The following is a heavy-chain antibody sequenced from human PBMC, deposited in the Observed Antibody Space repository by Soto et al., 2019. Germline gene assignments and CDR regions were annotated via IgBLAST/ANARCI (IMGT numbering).Heavy chain of an antibody. Sequence: SETLSLTCTVSGGSISGYYWSWLRQPPGKGLEWIGYIYNIGSTNYNPSLRSRVTMSIDTSQEQFSLKLSSVTAADTAVYYCARHADYYGSGSYHYYYYYGMDVWGQGTTVTVSS. CDR1: GGSISGYY. D-gene: IGHD3-10*01. J-gene: IGHJ6*02. V-gene: IGHV4-59*08. CDR2: IYNIGST. CDR3: ARHADYYGSGSYHYYYYYGMDV.